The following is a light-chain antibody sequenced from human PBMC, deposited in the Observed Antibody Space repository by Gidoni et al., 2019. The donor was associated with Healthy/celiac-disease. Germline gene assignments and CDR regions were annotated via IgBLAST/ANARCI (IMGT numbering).Light chain of an antibody. CDR1: QSVLYSSNNKNY. V-gene: IGKV4-1*01. J-gene: IGKJ3*01. CDR3: QQYYSTPPT. CDR2: WAS. Sequence: DIVMTQSPDSLAVSLGERATINCKSSQSVLYSSNNKNYLAWYQQKPGQPPKLLIYWASTRESGVPDRFSGSRSGTDFTLTISSLQAEDVAVYYCQQYYSTPPTFXPXTKVDIK.